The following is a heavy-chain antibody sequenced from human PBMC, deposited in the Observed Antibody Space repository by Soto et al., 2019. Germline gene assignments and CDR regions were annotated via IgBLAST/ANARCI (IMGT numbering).Heavy chain of an antibody. CDR3: ARGSEYYDSSGYYAQGFDP. CDR2: IYYSGST. CDR1: GGSISSGNYY. D-gene: IGHD3-22*01. Sequence: QVQLQESGPGLVKPSQTLSLTCTVSGGSISSGNYYWSWIRQPPGKGLEWIGYIYYSGSTYYNPSLKSRVTISVDTSENQFSLKPNSVTAADTAVYYCARGSEYYDSSGYYAQGFDPWGQGTLVTVSS. J-gene: IGHJ5*02. V-gene: IGHV4-30-4*01.